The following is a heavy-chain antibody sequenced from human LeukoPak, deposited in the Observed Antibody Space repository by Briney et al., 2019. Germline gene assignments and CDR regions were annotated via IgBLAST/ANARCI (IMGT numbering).Heavy chain of an antibody. Sequence: ASVNVSFKASGYTFTSYDINWVRQATGQGLEWMGWMNPNSGNTGYAQKFQGRVTMTRNTSISTAYMELSSLRSEDTAAYYCAITTDYYYYGMDVWGQGTTVTVSS. D-gene: IGHD4-11*01. J-gene: IGHJ6*02. CDR3: AITTDYYYYGMDV. CDR2: MNPNSGNT. V-gene: IGHV1-8*01. CDR1: GYTFTSYD.